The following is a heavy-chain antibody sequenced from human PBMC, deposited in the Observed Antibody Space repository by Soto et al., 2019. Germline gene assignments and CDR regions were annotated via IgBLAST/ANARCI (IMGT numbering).Heavy chain of an antibody. V-gene: IGHV1-69*06. Sequence: GASVKVSCKASGGTFSSYAISWVRQAPGQGLEWMGGIIPIFGTANYAQKFQGRVTITADKSTSTAYMELSSLRSEDTAVYYCAVLEGPGGRGLGSGTYYFDYWGQGTLVTVSS. CDR2: IIPIFGTA. CDR3: AVLEGPGGRGLGSGTYYFDY. D-gene: IGHD2-15*01. CDR1: GGTFSSYA. J-gene: IGHJ4*02.